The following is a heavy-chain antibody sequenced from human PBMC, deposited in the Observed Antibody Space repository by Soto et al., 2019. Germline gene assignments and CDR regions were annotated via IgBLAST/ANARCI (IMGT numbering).Heavy chain of an antibody. Sequence: NPSETLSLTCTVSGGSISSYYWSWIRQPAGKGLEWIGRIYTSGSTNYNPSLKSRVTMSVDTSKNQFSLKLSSVTAADTAVYYCAREIGMITFGGVIVKPGYFDYWGQGTLVTVSS. D-gene: IGHD3-16*02. J-gene: IGHJ4*02. CDR2: IYTSGST. CDR3: AREIGMITFGGVIVKPGYFDY. V-gene: IGHV4-4*07. CDR1: GGSISSYY.